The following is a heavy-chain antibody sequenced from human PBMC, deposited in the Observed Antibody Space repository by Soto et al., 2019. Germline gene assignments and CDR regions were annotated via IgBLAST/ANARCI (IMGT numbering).Heavy chain of an antibody. CDR1: GGSISGYY. CDR3: ARESYHGSGATVVAY. Sequence: QVQLQESGPGLVKSSETRSLTCTVSGGSISGYYWSWIRQPPGKGLEWIGYIYYSGTTSYNPSLYSRVTMSVDTSKNQFSLKVNSVTAADTAVYYCARESYHGSGATVVAYWGKGTLVTVSS. V-gene: IGHV4-59*01. D-gene: IGHD3-10*01. CDR2: IYYSGTT. J-gene: IGHJ4*02.